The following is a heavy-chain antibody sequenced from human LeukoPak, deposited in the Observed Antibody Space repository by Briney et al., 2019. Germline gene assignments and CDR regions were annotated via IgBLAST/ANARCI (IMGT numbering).Heavy chain of an antibody. CDR3: ARPGITPGYSSGWYLL. V-gene: IGHV1-2*02. CDR2: INPNSGGT. CDR1: GYTFTGYY. D-gene: IGHD6-19*01. Sequence: GASVKVSCKASGYTFTGYYMHWVRQAPGQGLEWMGWINPNSGGTNYAQKFQGRVTMTRDTSISTAYMELSRLRSDDTAVYYCARPGITPGYSSGWYLLWGQGTLVTVSS. J-gene: IGHJ4*02.